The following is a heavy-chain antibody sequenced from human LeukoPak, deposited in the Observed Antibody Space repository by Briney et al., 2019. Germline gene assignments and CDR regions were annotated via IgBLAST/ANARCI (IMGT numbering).Heavy chain of an antibody. Sequence: GGSLRLSCATSGFSFSTYSMNWVRQAPGKGLEWVSSISSSSIYIYYADSVKGRFTISRDKAKNSLYLQMTSLTAEDSAVYYCARKDYYYYGMDVWGQGTTVTVSS. CDR1: GFSFSTYS. CDR3: ARKDYYYYGMDV. J-gene: IGHJ6*02. V-gene: IGHV3-21*01. CDR2: ISSSSIYI.